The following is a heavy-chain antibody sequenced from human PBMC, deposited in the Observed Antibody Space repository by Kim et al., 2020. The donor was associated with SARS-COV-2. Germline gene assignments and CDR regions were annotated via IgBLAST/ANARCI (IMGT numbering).Heavy chain of an antibody. V-gene: IGHV3-53*01. J-gene: IGHJ6*02. CDR3: ARGPNYYGMDV. Sequence: SYSDSVKGRFTISRDNSKNTLYLHMNSLRAEDTAVYYCARGPNYYGMDVWGQGTTVTVSS.